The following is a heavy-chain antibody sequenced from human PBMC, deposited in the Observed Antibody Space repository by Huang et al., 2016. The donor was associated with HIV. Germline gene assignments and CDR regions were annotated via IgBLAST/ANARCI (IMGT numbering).Heavy chain of an antibody. CDR3: ARAARGDGYHGAFDV. Sequence: VQLVQSGAEFKKPGASLKLSCAASGYIFTTYSIHWFRRVPGQSLQWLGCINPVNRLIPFLQIFNGRVIHSRDLSAATVYMQLSGLTADDTATYFCARAARGDGYHGAFDVWGQGTMVTV. J-gene: IGHJ3*01. V-gene: IGHV1-3*01. CDR1: GYIFTTYS. D-gene: IGHD2-2*03. CDR2: INPVNRLI.